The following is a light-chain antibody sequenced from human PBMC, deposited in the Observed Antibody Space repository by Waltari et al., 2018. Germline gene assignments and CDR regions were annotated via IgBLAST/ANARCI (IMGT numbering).Light chain of an antibody. CDR2: ADT. CDR1: NIGSKS. V-gene: IGLV3-21*01. CDR3: QVWDSTTDHPL. Sequence: SYELTQPRSVSVSPRQTARITCGGDNIGSKSVQWYQQKPPKAPVLVIYADTKRPSGIPERFSVSNSGNTATLAISGVEAGDEADYYCQVWDSTTDHPLFGGGTRLTVL. J-gene: IGLJ2*01.